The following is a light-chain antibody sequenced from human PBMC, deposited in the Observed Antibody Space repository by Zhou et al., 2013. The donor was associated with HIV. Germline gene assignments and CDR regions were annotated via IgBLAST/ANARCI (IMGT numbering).Light chain of an antibody. CDR1: QSIGNN. Sequence: EIVMTQSPATLSVSPGERVTLSCRASQSIGNNLAWYQQKPGQAPRLLISGASTRATGIPVRFSGSGSGTEFTLTISSMQSEDFAVYYCQQYGNSLTFGGGTKVEIK. CDR3: QQYGNSLT. CDR2: GAS. V-gene: IGKV3-15*01. J-gene: IGKJ4*01.